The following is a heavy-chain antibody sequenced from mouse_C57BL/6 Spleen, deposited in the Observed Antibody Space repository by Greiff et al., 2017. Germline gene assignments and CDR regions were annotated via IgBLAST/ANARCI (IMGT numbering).Heavy chain of an antibody. CDR3: ARKDYGNYDYAMDY. J-gene: IGHJ4*01. D-gene: IGHD2-1*01. V-gene: IGHV2-2*01. CDR2: IWSGGST. CDR1: GFSLTSYG. Sequence: QVQLKESGPGLVQPSQSLSITCTVSGFSLTSYGVHWVRQSPGKGLEWLGVIWSGGSTDYNAAFISRLSISKDNSKSQVFFKMNSLQADDTAIYYCARKDYGNYDYAMDYWGQGTSVTVSS.